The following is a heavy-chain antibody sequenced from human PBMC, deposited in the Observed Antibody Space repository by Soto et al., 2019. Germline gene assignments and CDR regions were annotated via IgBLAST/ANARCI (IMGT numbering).Heavy chain of an antibody. D-gene: IGHD3-22*01. Sequence: QVQLQESGPGLVKPSETLSLTCTVSGGSISSYYWSWIRQPPGKGLEWIGYIYYSGSTNYNPSLKRRVTLSVDTSKNQFSLKLGTVTAADAAVYYCARGGYYYDLDYWGRGTLVTVSS. J-gene: IGHJ4*02. CDR1: GGSISSYY. CDR2: IYYSGST. V-gene: IGHV4-59*01. CDR3: ARGGYYYDLDY.